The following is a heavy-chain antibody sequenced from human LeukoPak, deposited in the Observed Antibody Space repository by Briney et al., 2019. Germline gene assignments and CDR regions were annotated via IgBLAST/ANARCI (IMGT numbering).Heavy chain of an antibody. D-gene: IGHD6-13*01. J-gene: IGHJ6*02. CDR2: IYYSGST. CDR3: ARVALGYSSSWYYYYYGMDV. V-gene: IGHV4-59*01. Sequence: PSETLSLTCTVSGGSISSYYWSWIRQPPGKGLEWIGYIYYSGSTNYNPSLKSRVTISVDTSKNQFSLKLSSVTAADTAVYYCARVALGYSSSWYYYYYGMDVWGQGTTVTVSS. CDR1: GGSISSYY.